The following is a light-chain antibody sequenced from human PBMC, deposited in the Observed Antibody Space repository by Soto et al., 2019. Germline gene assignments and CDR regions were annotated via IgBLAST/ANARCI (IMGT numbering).Light chain of an antibody. J-gene: IGKJ2*01. V-gene: IGKV1-33*01. CDR2: DAS. CDR3: QQYGSLYT. CDR1: QDINNY. Sequence: DIQMTQSPSSLSASVGDRVTITCQASQDINNYLNWYQQKPGKAPKLLIYDASNLGTGVPSRFSGSGSGTDFTFTISTLQPEDIATYYCQQYGSLYTFGQGTKLEIK.